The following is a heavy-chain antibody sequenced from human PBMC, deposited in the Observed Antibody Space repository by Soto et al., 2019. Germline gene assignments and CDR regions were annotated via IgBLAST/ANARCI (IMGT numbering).Heavy chain of an antibody. CDR3: ARDRSRFSSGWYGLFDY. Sequence: GGSLRLSCEASGFTFSSYGMHWVRQAPGKGPEWVAVTSYDGSNYYYMDSVKGRFTISRDNSKNTLYLQMNSLRPEDTAVYYCARDRSRFSSGWYGLFDYWGQGTLVTVSS. CDR1: GFTFSSYG. CDR2: TSYDGSNY. V-gene: IGHV3-30*03. D-gene: IGHD6-19*01. J-gene: IGHJ4*02.